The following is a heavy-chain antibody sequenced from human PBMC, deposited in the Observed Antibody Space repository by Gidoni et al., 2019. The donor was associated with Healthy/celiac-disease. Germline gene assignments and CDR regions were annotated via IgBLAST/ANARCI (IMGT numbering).Heavy chain of an antibody. V-gene: IGHV3-11*01. CDR3: ARVVPEYCSGGSCYPNWFDP. Sequence: QVQLVESGGGLVKLGGSLRLSCAASGFTFSDYYLRWIRQAPGKGLEWVSYISSSGSTIYYADSVKGRFTIARDNAKNSLYLQMNSLRAEDTAVYYCARVVPEYCSGGSCYPNWFDPWGQGTLVTVSS. D-gene: IGHD2-15*01. J-gene: IGHJ5*02. CDR2: ISSSGSTI. CDR1: GFTFSDYY.